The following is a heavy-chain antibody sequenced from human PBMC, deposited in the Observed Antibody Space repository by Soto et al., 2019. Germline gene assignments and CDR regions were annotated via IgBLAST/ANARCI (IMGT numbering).Heavy chain of an antibody. V-gene: IGHV1-18*01. CDR3: VRDASSGYRGWWDP. CDR1: GYTFTSYG. Sequence: APVKVSCKASGYTFTSYGISWVRQARGQGLEWMGLLIPYNGDRIYAQKFQGRVILTTDTATNTAYMELGSLRSDDTAVYYCVRDASSGYRGWWDPWGQGTLVTVSS. D-gene: IGHD5-12*01. CDR2: LIPYNGDR. J-gene: IGHJ5*02.